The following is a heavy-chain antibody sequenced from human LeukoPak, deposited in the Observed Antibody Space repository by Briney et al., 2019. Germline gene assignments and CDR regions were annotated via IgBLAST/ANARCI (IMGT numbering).Heavy chain of an antibody. J-gene: IGHJ4*02. Sequence: GGSLRLSCAASGFTFSSYSMNWVRQAPGKGLEWVSSISSSSSYIYYADSVKGRFTISRDNAKNSLYLQMNSLRAEDTAVYYCAKAAPNSSGWYLGAFDYWGQGTLVTVSS. D-gene: IGHD6-19*01. CDR2: ISSSSSYI. CDR1: GFTFSSYS. CDR3: AKAAPNSSGWYLGAFDY. V-gene: IGHV3-21*04.